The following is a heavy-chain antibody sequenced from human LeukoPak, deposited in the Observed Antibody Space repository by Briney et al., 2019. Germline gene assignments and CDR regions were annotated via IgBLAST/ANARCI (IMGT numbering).Heavy chain of an antibody. CDR3: TRDFPTHYYDSSGFSY. V-gene: IGHV3-49*04. J-gene: IGHJ4*02. CDR2: IRSKAYGGTT. Sequence: GGSLRLSCTASGFTFGDYAMSWVRQAPGKGLEWVGFIRSKAYGGTTEYAASVKGRFTISRDDSKSIAYLQMNSLKTEDTAVYYCTRDFPTHYYDSSGFSYWGQGTLVTVSS. D-gene: IGHD3-22*01. CDR1: GFTFGDYA.